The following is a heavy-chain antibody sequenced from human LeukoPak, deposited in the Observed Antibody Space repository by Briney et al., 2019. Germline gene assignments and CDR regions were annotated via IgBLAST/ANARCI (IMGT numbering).Heavy chain of an antibody. Sequence: SETLSLTCAVYGGSFSGYYWSWIRQAPGKGLEWIGEINHSGNTNYNPSLKSRVTISVDTSKSQFSLKLSSVTAADTAVYYCARDRIAYYDKGGFDPWGQGTLVTVSS. D-gene: IGHD3-22*01. V-gene: IGHV4-34*01. CDR3: ARDRIAYYDKGGFDP. CDR1: GGSFSGYY. J-gene: IGHJ5*02. CDR2: INHSGNT.